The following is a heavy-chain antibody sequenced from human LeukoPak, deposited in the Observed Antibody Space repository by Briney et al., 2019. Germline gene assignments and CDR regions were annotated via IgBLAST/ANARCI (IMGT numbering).Heavy chain of an antibody. V-gene: IGHV3-21*01. CDR1: GFTFSNYW. D-gene: IGHD6-19*01. Sequence: GGSLRLSCAASGFTFSNYWMSWVRQAPGKGLEWVSAISGSGRSTYYADSVKGRFTISRDNAKNSLYLQMNSLRAEDTAVYYCAREEGITVAGPDYWGQGTLVTVSS. J-gene: IGHJ4*02. CDR3: AREEGITVAGPDY. CDR2: ISGSGRST.